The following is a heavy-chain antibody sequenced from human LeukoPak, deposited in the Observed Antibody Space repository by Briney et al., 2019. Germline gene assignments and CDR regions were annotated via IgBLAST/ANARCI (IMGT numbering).Heavy chain of an antibody. V-gene: IGHV1-18*01. Sequence: ASVKVSCKASGYTFTSYGISWVRQAPGQGPEWMGWISAYNGNTNYAQKLQGRVTMTTDTSTSTAYMELRSLRSDDTAVYYCARRVGAFGGGHDSWFDPWGQGTLVTVSS. CDR1: GYTFTSYG. D-gene: IGHD1-26*01. J-gene: IGHJ5*02. CDR2: ISAYNGNT. CDR3: ARRVGAFGGGHDSWFDP.